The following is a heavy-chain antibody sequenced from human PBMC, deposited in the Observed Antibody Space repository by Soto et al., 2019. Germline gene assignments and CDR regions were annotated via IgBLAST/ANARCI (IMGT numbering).Heavy chain of an antibody. Sequence: GESLKISCKGSGYSFTSYWISWVRQMPGKGLEWMGRIDPSDSYTNYSPSFQGHVTISADKSISTAYLRWSSLKASDTAMYYCARHIRAAAGHDAFDIWGQGTMVTVSS. J-gene: IGHJ3*02. CDR2: IDPSDSYT. V-gene: IGHV5-10-1*01. CDR1: GYSFTSYW. CDR3: ARHIRAAAGHDAFDI. D-gene: IGHD6-13*01.